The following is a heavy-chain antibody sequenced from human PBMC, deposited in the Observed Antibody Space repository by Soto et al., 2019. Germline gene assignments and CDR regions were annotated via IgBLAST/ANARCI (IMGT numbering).Heavy chain of an antibody. CDR1: GFTFSSYA. CDR3: ARDHEEYYYDSSGYFDY. V-gene: IGHV3-30-3*01. Sequence: PGGSLRLSCAASGFTFSSYAMHWVRQAPGKGLEWVAVISYDGSNKYYADSVKGRFTISRDNSKNTLYLQMNSLRAEDTAVYYCARDHEEYYYDSSGYFDYWGQGTLVTVSS. D-gene: IGHD3-22*01. J-gene: IGHJ4*02. CDR2: ISYDGSNK.